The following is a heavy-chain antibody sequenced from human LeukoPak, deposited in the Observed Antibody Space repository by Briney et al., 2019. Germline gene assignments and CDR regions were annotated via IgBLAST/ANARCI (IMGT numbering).Heavy chain of an antibody. V-gene: IGHV1-8*03. D-gene: IGHD6-6*01. CDR1: GYTFTSYD. CDR3: ARGMYSSSFYYYYYMDV. J-gene: IGHJ6*03. CDR2: MNPNSGNT. Sequence: ASVKVSCRASGYTFTSYDINWVRQATGQGLEWMGWMNPNSGNTGYAQKFQGRVTITRNTSISTAYMELSSLRSEDTAVYYCARGMYSSSFYYYYYMDVWGKGTTVTVSS.